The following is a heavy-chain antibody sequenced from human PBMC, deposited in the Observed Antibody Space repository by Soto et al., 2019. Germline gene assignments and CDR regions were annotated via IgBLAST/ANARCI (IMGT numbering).Heavy chain of an antibody. Sequence: PGGSLRLSCAASGLTFDDYTMHWVRQAPGKGLEWVSLISWDGGATYYADSVKGRFTISRDNSKNSLHLQMSSLRTEDTALYYCAKDRAAVTGAYYYYAMDVWGQGTTVTVSS. J-gene: IGHJ6*02. D-gene: IGHD6-19*01. CDR1: GLTFDDYT. CDR3: AKDRAAVTGAYYYYAMDV. CDR2: ISWDGGAT. V-gene: IGHV3-43*01.